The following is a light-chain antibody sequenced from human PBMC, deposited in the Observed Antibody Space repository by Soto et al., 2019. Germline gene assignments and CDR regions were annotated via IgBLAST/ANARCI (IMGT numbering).Light chain of an antibody. CDR1: QSISTW. V-gene: IGKV1-5*01. Sequence: DIQLTQSPSTLSASVGDRVTITCRASQSISTWLAWYQHKPGKAPKLLIYDAPSLESGTPSRFSGSRSGTEFTLTSSRVPSADFAAYSYQQYNNHFSFSIAPGTRVDSK. CDR3: QQYNNHFSFS. CDR2: DAP. J-gene: IGKJ3*01.